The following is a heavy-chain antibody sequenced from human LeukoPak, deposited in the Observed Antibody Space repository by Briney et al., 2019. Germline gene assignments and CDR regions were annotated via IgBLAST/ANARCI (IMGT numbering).Heavy chain of an antibody. CDR2: ISGSGGNT. J-gene: IGHJ4*02. Sequence: PGGSLRLSCAASAFTFSSHAMSWVRQAPGKGLEWVSAISGSGGNTYYADSVKGRFTVSRDNSKDTLYLQMKSLRAEDTALYYCARDIHDSSGYYYDYWGQGTLVTVSS. V-gene: IGHV3-23*01. CDR3: ARDIHDSSGYYYDY. CDR1: AFTFSSHA. D-gene: IGHD3-22*01.